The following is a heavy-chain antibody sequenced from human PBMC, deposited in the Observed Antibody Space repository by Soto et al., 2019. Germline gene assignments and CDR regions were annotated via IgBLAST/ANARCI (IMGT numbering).Heavy chain of an antibody. J-gene: IGHJ5*02. Sequence: VASVKVSFKAPGDTFTSYYLNWLRQAPGQGLEWMGVINPHGGSTKYAQKFQGRITMTRDTSRSTVYMELSSLRSDDTAIYYCARSSGGNFGIIIEGSNWFDPWGQGTLVTVSS. CDR2: INPHGGST. CDR1: GDTFTSYY. D-gene: IGHD3-3*01. CDR3: ARSSGGNFGIIIEGSNWFDP. V-gene: IGHV1-46*01.